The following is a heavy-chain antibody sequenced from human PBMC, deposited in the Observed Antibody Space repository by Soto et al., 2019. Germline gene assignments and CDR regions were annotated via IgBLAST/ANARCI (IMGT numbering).Heavy chain of an antibody. D-gene: IGHD3-9*01. V-gene: IGHV4-34*01. CDR2: INDRGSI. CDR1: GGSFSGYY. J-gene: IGHJ2*01. Sequence: QVQLQQWGAGPLRPLETLSLTCGVSGGSFSGYYWAWIRQSPGKGLEWIGAINDRGSINYNPALKSRVRISVDTSKNHCSLNLRSVTAADTAVYNCARESHDILTGPPWVWYFDLWGRGTLVTVSS. CDR3: ARESHDILTGPPWVWYFDL.